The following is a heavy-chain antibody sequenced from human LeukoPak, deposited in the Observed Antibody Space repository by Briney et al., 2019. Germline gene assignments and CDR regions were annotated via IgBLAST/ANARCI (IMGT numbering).Heavy chain of an antibody. Sequence: ASVKVSCKASGGTFSSYAISWVRQAPGQGLEWMGGIIPIFGTANYAQKLQGRVTMTTDTSTSTAYMELRSLRSDDTAVYYCARWYYYDSSGYYPYWGQGTLVTVSS. CDR1: GGTFSSYA. CDR3: ARWYYYDSSGYYPY. D-gene: IGHD3-22*01. V-gene: IGHV1-69*05. CDR2: IIPIFGTA. J-gene: IGHJ4*02.